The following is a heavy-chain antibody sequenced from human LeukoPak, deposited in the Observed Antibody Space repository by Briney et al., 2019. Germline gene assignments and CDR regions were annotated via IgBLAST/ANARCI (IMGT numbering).Heavy chain of an antibody. CDR2: IDHSGST. CDR1: GFTFSSHGM. Sequence: GSLRLSCAASGFTFSSHGMSWVRQAPGKGLEWTGSIDHSGSTYYNPSLKSRITISVDTSKNQFSLKLSSVTAADTAVYYCARDSALAQAVMFDYWGQGTLVTVSS. CDR3: ARDSALAQAVMFDY. D-gene: IGHD6-19*01. V-gene: IGHV4-38-2*02. J-gene: IGHJ4*02.